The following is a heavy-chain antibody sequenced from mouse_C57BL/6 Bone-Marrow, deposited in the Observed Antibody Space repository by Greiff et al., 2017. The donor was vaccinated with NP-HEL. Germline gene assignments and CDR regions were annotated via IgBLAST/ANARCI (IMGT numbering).Heavy chain of an antibody. CDR2: IYPGNSDT. CDR1: GYTFTSYW. Sequence: EVQLQQSGTVLARPGASVKMSCKTSGYTFTSYWMRWVKQRPGQGLEWIGAIYPGNSDTSYNQKFKGKAKLTAVTSASTAYMELSSLTNEDSAVYYCTRDRIRWNYFDYWGQGTTLTVSS. J-gene: IGHJ2*01. V-gene: IGHV1-5*01. CDR3: TRDRIRWNYFDY.